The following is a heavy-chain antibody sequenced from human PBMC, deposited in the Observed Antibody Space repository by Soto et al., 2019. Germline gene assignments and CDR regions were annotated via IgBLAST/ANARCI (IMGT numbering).Heavy chain of an antibody. CDR1: GGSISSYY. J-gene: IGHJ3*02. CDR2: IYYSGST. Sequence: QVQLQESGPGLVKPSETLSLTCTVSGGSISSYYWSWIRQPPGKGLEWIGYIYYSGSTNYNPSLXSXVXIXXDTSKHQSSLKLSSVTAADTAVYYCARVWGGAFDIWGQGTMVTVSS. D-gene: IGHD3-10*01. CDR3: ARVWGGAFDI. V-gene: IGHV4-59*01.